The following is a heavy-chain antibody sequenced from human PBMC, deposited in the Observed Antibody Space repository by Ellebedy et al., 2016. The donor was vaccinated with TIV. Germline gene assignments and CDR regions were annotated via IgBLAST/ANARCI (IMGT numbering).Heavy chain of an antibody. CDR3: ARAENRGAYDFWSGYSGMDV. Sequence: ASVKVSCXASGYTFTSYDINWVRQTTGQGLEWMGWISAYNGNTNYAQKLQGRVTMTTDTSTSTAYMELRSLRSDDTAVYYCARAENRGAYDFWSGYSGMDVWGQGTTVTVSS. CDR2: ISAYNGNT. V-gene: IGHV1-18*01. J-gene: IGHJ6*02. D-gene: IGHD3-3*01. CDR1: GYTFTSYD.